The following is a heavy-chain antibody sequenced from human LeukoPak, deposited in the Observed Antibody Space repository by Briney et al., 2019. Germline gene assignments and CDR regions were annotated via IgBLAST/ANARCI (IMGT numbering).Heavy chain of an antibody. CDR1: GFTFSGSV. D-gene: IGHD3-10*01. J-gene: IGHJ4*02. V-gene: IGHV3-73*01. CDR3: TSQYYYGSGSYSQPDY. CDR2: IRSKANNYAT. Sequence: QSGGSLRLSCAVSGFTFSGSVIHWVRQASGKGLEWVGRIRSKANNYATAYAASVKGRFTISRDDSKNTAYLQMNSLKTEDTAVYYCTSQYYYGSGSYSQPDYWGQGTLVTVSS.